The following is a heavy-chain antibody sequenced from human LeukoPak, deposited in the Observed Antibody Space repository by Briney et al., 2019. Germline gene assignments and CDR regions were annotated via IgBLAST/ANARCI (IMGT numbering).Heavy chain of an antibody. CDR2: ISSSSSYI. CDR3: ARNSVGSIAVAGKALDV. CDR1: GFTFSSYS. V-gene: IGHV3-21*01. J-gene: IGHJ6*04. D-gene: IGHD6-19*01. Sequence: PRGSLRLSCAASGFTFSSYSMNWVRQAPGKGLEWVSSISSSSSYIYYADSVKGRFTISRDNAKNSLYLQINSLRAEDTAVYYCARNSVGSIAVAGKALDVWGKGTTVTVSS.